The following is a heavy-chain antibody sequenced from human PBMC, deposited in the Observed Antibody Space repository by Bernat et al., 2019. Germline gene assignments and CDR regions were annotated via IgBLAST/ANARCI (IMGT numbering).Heavy chain of an antibody. Sequence: EVQLLESGGGLVQPGGSLRLSCAASGFTFSTYAMTWVRQAPGKGLEWLSGVSNSGGRTYYADSVKGRFTISRDNSKNTLYLQMISLRAEDSAVYYCARVGNCSGGSCYSDAFDIWGQGTMVTVSS. CDR1: GFTFSTYA. CDR3: ARVGNCSGGSCYSDAFDI. V-gene: IGHV3-23*01. J-gene: IGHJ3*02. CDR2: VSNSGGRT. D-gene: IGHD2-15*01.